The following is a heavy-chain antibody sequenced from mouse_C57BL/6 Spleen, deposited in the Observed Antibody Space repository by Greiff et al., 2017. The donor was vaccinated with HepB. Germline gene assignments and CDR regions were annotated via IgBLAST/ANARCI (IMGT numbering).Heavy chain of an antibody. CDR2: ISSGGSYT. D-gene: IGHD1-1*01. J-gene: IGHJ3*01. CDR3: ARYGMGFAY. CDR1: GFTFSSYG. V-gene: IGHV5-6*01. Sequence: EVQRVESGGDLVKPGGSLKLSCAASGFTFSSYGMSWVRQTPDKRLEWVATISSGGSYTYYPDSVKGRFTISRDTAKNTLYLQMSSLKSEDTAMYYCARYGMGFAYWGQGTLVTVSA.